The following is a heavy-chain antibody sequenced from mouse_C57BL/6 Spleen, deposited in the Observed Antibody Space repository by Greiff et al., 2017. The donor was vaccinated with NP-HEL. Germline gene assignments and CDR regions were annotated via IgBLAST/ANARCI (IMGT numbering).Heavy chain of an antibody. Sequence: EVQVVESGGGLVKPGGSLKLSCAASGFTFSDYGMHWVRQAPEKGLEWVAYISSGSSTIYYADTVKGRFTISRDNAKITLFLQMTSLRSDETAMYYCARVRRYFDVWGTGTTVTVSS. CDR1: GFTFSDYG. J-gene: IGHJ1*03. CDR2: ISSGSSTI. V-gene: IGHV5-17*01. CDR3: ARVRRYFDV.